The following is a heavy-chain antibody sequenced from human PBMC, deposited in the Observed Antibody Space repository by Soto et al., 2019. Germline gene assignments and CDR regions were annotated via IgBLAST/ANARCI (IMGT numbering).Heavy chain of an antibody. CDR1: GYSISSGYY. D-gene: IGHD6-19*01. J-gene: IGHJ4*02. CDR3: ARTIAVAGSLYFDY. CDR2: IYHSGST. V-gene: IGHV4-38-2*01. Sequence: SETMSLTCAVSGYSISSGYYWGWIRQPPGKGLEWIGSIYHSGSTYYNPSLKSRVTISVDTSKNQFSLKLSSVTAADTAVYYCARTIAVAGSLYFDYWGQGTLVTVSS.